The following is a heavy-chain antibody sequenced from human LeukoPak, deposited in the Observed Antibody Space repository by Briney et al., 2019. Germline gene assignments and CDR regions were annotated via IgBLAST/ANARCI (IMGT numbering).Heavy chain of an antibody. J-gene: IGHJ4*02. CDR3: ARGYCSGGSCYFNYFDY. CDR1: GFTFSSYS. D-gene: IGHD2-15*01. V-gene: IGHV3-21*01. CDR2: ISSSSSYI. Sequence: GGSLRLSCAASGFTFSSYSMNWVRQAPGKGLEWVSSISSSSSYIYYADSVKGRFTISRDNAKNSLYLQMNSLRAEDTAVYYCARGYCSGGSCYFNYFDYWGQGTLVTVSS.